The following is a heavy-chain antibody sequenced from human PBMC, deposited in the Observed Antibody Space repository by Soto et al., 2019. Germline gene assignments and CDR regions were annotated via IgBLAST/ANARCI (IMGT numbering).Heavy chain of an antibody. CDR3: AKVGPYSSGDLNLDY. Sequence: GESLKISCAASGFTFSSYAMSWVRQAPGKGLEWVSAISGSGGSTYYADSVKGRFTISRDNSKNTLYLQMNSLRAEDTAVYYCAKVGPYSSGDLNLDYWGQGTLVTSPQ. J-gene: IGHJ4*02. CDR1: GFTFSSYA. CDR2: ISGSGGST. V-gene: IGHV3-23*01. D-gene: IGHD6-19*01.